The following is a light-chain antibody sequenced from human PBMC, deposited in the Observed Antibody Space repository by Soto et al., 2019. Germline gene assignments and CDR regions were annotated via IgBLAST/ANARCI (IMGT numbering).Light chain of an antibody. J-gene: IGLJ2*01. Sequence: QAVVTQPPSVSGAPGQRVTISCTGRSSNIGAGYDVHWYQQLPGTAPKVFIYGNSNRPSGVPDRFSGSKSGTSASLAITGLQAEDEADYYCQSYDTSLSGSVFGGGTQLTVL. CDR3: QSYDTSLSGSV. CDR2: GNS. CDR1: SSNIGAGYD. V-gene: IGLV1-40*01.